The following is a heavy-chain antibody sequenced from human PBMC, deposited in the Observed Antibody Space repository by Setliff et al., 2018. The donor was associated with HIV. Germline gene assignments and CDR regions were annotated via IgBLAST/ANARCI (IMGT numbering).Heavy chain of an antibody. CDR2: IKEDGSER. J-gene: IGHJ4*02. CDR1: GFSFSSHW. D-gene: IGHD4-17*01. V-gene: IGHV3-7*01. Sequence: HPGGSLRLSCAASGFSFSSHWMSWVRQAPGKGLEWVANIKEDGSERYYVESVKGRFIISRDNAKYSLYLQMNTLRVEDTAVYYCMYGGRTATTHWGQGTLVTVSS. CDR3: MYGGRTATTH.